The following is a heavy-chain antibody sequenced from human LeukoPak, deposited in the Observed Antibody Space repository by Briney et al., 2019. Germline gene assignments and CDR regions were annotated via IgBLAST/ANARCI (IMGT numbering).Heavy chain of an antibody. V-gene: IGHV4-30-2*01. CDR2: IYHSGST. CDR3: ARGHDDFWSGYYFDY. Sequence: PSETLSLTCTVSGGSISSGGYYWSWIRQPPGKGLEWIGYIYHSGSTYYNPSLKSRVTISVDRSKNQFSLKLSSVTAADTAVYYCARGHDDFWSGYYFDYWGQGTLVTVSS. D-gene: IGHD3-3*01. CDR1: GGSISSGGYY. J-gene: IGHJ4*02.